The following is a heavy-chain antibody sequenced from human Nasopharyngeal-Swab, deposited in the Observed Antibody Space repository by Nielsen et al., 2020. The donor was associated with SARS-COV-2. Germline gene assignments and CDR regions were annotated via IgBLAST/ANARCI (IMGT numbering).Heavy chain of an antibody. Sequence: ISCAASGFTFSSYGMHWVRQAPGKGLEWVAVISYDGSNKYYADSVKGRFTISRDNSKNTLYLQMNSLRAEDTAVYYCAKQWLLGGHIDYWGQGTLVTVSS. J-gene: IGHJ4*02. CDR3: AKQWLLGGHIDY. D-gene: IGHD3-22*01. CDR2: ISYDGSNK. CDR1: GFTFSSYG. V-gene: IGHV3-30*18.